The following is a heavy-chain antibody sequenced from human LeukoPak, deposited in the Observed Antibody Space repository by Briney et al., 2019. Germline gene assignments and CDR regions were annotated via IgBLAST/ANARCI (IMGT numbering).Heavy chain of an antibody. CDR3: ASLRVAVYRYFDL. J-gene: IGHJ2*01. CDR1: GGSISSGGYY. V-gene: IGHV4-30-2*01. Sequence: SETLSLTCTVSGGSISSGGYYWSWIRQPPGKGLEWIGYIYHSGSTYYNPSLKSRVTISVDTSKNQFSLKLSSVTAADTAVYYCASLRVAVYRYFDLWGRGTLVTVSS. CDR2: IYHSGST. D-gene: IGHD6-19*01.